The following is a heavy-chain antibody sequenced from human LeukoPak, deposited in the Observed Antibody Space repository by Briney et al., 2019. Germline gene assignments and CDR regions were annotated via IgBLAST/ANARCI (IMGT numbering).Heavy chain of an antibody. CDR3: ARGVYIAAAQYGY. J-gene: IGHJ4*02. V-gene: IGHV4-59*01. Sequence: SETLSLTCTVSGGSISSYYWSWIRQPPGKGLEWIGYIYYSGTTNYNPSLKSRVTISVDTSKNQFSLKLSSVTAADTAIYYCARGVYIAAAQYGYWGQGTLVTVSS. D-gene: IGHD6-13*01. CDR1: GGSISSYY. CDR2: IYYSGTT.